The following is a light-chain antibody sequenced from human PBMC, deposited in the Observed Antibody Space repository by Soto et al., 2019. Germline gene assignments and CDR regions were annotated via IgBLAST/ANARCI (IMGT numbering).Light chain of an antibody. CDR2: AAS. CDR3: QQSYSTPIT. J-gene: IGKJ5*01. CDR1: QSISSC. V-gene: IGKV1-39*01. Sequence: IETTQDTTSLSASVVGRVSISCRASQSISSCLNWYQQKPGKDPKLLIYAASSLQSGVPSRFSGTGSGTDFTLTISNLQPGDFATYYCQQSYSTPITIGRGTRLEIK.